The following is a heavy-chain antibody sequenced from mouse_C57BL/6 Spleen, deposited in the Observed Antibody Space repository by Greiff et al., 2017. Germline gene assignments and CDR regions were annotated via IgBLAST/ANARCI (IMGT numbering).Heavy chain of an antibody. CDR1: GYTFTGYW. CDR2: ILPGSGST. Sequence: VQLVESGAELMKPGASVKLSCKATGYTFTGYWIEWVKQRPGHGLEWIGEILPGSGSTNYNEKFKGKATFTADTSSNTAYMQLSSLTTEDSAIYYCARGEGGVYDDYDGGFAYWGQGTLVTVSA. CDR3: ARGEGGVYDDYDGGFAY. V-gene: IGHV1-9*01. J-gene: IGHJ3*01. D-gene: IGHD2-4*01.